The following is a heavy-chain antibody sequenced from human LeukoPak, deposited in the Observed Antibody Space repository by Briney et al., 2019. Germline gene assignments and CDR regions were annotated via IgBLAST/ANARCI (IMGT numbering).Heavy chain of an antibody. D-gene: IGHD3-3*02. CDR3: ARDNSIPPHYGMDV. Sequence: ASVKVSCKASGYTFTGYYMHWVRQAPGQGLEWMGWINPNSGGTNYAQKFQGWVTMTRDTSISTAYMELSRLRSDDTAVYYCARDNSIPPHYGMDVWGQGTTVTVSS. V-gene: IGHV1-2*04. CDR1: GYTFTGYY. J-gene: IGHJ6*02. CDR2: INPNSGGT.